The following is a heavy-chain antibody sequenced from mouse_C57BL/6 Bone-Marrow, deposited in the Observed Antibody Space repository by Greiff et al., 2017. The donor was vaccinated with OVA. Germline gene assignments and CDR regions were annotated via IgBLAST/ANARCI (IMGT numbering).Heavy chain of an antibody. CDR2: INYDGSST. V-gene: IGHV5-16*01. Sequence: EVKLVESEGGLVQPGSSMKLSCTASGFTFSDYYMAWVRQVPEKGLEWVANINYDGSSTYYLDSLKSRFIISRDNAKNILYLQMSSLKSEDTATYYCARGSDYFDYWGQGTTLTVSS. CDR3: ARGSDYFDY. CDR1: GFTFSDYY. J-gene: IGHJ2*01.